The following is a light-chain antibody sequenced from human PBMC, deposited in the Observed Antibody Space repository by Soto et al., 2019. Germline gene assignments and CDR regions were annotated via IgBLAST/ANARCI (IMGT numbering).Light chain of an antibody. CDR3: MQNTHWPPRT. J-gene: IGKJ1*01. Sequence: DVVMTQSPLSLPVTLGQPASISCRSSQSLVYSDGNAYLNWFQQRPGQSPRRLIYKVSNRDSGVPDRFSGSGSGTNFTLKISRVEAEDVGVYSCMQNTHWPPRTFGQGTKVEI. CDR1: QSLVYSDGNAY. V-gene: IGKV2-30*01. CDR2: KVS.